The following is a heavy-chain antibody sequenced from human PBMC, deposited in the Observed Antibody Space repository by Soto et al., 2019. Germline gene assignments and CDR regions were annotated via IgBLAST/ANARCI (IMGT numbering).Heavy chain of an antibody. Sequence: QLQLQESGPGLVKPSETLSLICTVSGGSISSSSYYWGWIRQPPGKGLEWVGSIFYSGSTYYNPSLKSRFTISVNTSKNQFSLKLSSVTAADTAVYYCARTAPRVATIRHFYYYYMDVWGKGTTVTVSS. D-gene: IGHD5-12*01. V-gene: IGHV4-39*01. CDR1: GGSISSSSYY. J-gene: IGHJ6*03. CDR3: ARTAPRVATIRHFYYYYMDV. CDR2: IFYSGST.